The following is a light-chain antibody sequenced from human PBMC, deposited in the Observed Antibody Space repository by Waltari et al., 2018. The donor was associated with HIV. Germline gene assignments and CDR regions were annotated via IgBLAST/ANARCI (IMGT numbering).Light chain of an antibody. V-gene: IGLV2-11*01. J-gene: IGLJ2*01. CDR2: DVS. CDR1: SRDVGGYNY. Sequence: QSALTQPRSVSGSPGQSVTISCTGTSRDVGGYNYVPWYQQHPGKAPKLIIYDVSKRPAGVPDRFSGSKSGNTASLTISGLQAEDEADYYCCSYAGSYSGVFGGGTKLTVL. CDR3: CSYAGSYSGV.